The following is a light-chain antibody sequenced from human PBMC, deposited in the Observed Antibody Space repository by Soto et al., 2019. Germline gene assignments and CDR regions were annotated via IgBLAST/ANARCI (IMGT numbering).Light chain of an antibody. CDR2: GAS. Sequence: IVSTHSPGTLSLSPGEIATLSCRASQSVSSSYLAWYQQKPGQAPRLLIYGASSRATGIPDRFSGSGSGTDFTLTISRLEPEDFAVYYCQQYGSSFGQGTKVDIK. J-gene: IGKJ1*01. CDR1: QSVSSSY. V-gene: IGKV3-20*01. CDR3: QQYGSS.